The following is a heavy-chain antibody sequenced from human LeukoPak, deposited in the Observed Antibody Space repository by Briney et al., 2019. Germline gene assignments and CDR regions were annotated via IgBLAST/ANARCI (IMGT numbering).Heavy chain of an antibody. CDR2: IYNSGST. V-gene: IGHV4-38-2*02. D-gene: IGHD6-13*01. Sequence: PSETLSLTCTVSGYSISSGYYWGWVRQPPGKGLEWIGSIYNSGSTYYNPSLKSRVTISVDTSKNQFSLKLRSVTAADTAMYYCARAYSSSWYYNWFDPWGQGTLVTVSS. CDR3: ARAYSSSWYYNWFDP. CDR1: GYSISSGYY. J-gene: IGHJ5*02.